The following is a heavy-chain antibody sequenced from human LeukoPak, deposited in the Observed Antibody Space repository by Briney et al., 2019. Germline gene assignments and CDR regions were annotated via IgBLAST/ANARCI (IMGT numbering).Heavy chain of an antibody. V-gene: IGHV3-21*01. CDR2: LSTSGSYI. CDR1: GFIVNDFD. J-gene: IGHJ5*02. Sequence: GGSLRLSCAASGFIVNDFDMNWVRQAPGKVLEWVSYLSTSGSYIHYADSVKGRFTISRDAGKNSLYLQLDSLTVEDTAVYFCARGNYDFAYDPWGQGTLVTVSS. D-gene: IGHD3-3*01. CDR3: ARGNYDFAYDP.